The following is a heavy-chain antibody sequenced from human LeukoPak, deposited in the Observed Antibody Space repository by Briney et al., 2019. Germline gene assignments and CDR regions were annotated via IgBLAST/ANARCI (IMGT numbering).Heavy chain of an antibody. J-gene: IGHJ4*02. V-gene: IGHV4-61*01. Sequence: SETLSLTCTVSGGSVSSGNYYWSWIRQPPGKGLEWIGYIYYSGSTNYNPSLKSRVTISVDTPKNQFSLKLRSVTAADTAVYYCARGIRTGYGYWGQGTLVTVSS. D-gene: IGHD1-1*01. CDR3: ARGIRTGYGY. CDR2: IYYSGST. CDR1: GGSVSSGNYY.